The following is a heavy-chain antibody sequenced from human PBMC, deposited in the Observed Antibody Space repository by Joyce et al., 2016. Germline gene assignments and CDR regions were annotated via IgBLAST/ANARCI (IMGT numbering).Heavy chain of an antibody. CDR3: ARGLSAFDYSNYAGYDY. J-gene: IGHJ4*02. D-gene: IGHD4-11*01. V-gene: IGHV4-34*01. CDR1: GGSFSGYY. Sequence: QVQLQQWGAGLLKPSETLSLTCAVYGGSFSGYYWSWIRQPPGKGLEWIGEINHSGSTNYNPSLESRVTISVDTSKNQFSLRLSSVTDADTAVYYCARGLSAFDYSNYAGYDYWGQGTLVTVSS. CDR2: INHSGST.